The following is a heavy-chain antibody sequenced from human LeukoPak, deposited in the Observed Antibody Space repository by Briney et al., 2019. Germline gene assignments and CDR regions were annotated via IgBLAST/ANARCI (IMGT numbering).Heavy chain of an antibody. CDR2: INHSGST. CDR3: ARSLSSGWFPFDY. CDR1: GGSFSGYY. D-gene: IGHD6-19*01. J-gene: IGHJ4*02. V-gene: IGHV4-34*01. Sequence: SETLSLTCAVYGGSFSGYYWSWLRQPPGKGLEWIGEINHSGSTNYNPSLKSRVTISVDTSKNQFSLKQNSVTAADTAVYYCARSLSSGWFPFDYWGQGTLVTVSS.